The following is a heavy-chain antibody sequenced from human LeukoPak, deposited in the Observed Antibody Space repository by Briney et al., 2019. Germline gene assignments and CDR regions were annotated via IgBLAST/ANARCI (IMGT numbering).Heavy chain of an antibody. CDR2: IYTSGST. Sequence: PSETLSLTCTVSGGSTSSYYWSWIRQPAGKGLEWIGRIYTSGSTNYYPSLKRRVTMSVDTSKNQFSLKLSSVTAADTAVYYCARGYMEGNDYWGQGTLVTVSS. V-gene: IGHV4-4*07. D-gene: IGHD1-14*01. CDR1: GGSTSSYY. CDR3: ARGYMEGNDY. J-gene: IGHJ4*02.